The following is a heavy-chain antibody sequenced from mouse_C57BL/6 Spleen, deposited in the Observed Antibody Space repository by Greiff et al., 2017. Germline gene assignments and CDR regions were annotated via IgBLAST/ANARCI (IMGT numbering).Heavy chain of an antibody. CDR3: AREYGSSLLDY. CDR2: ISDGGSYS. V-gene: IGHV5-4*01. Sequence: EVKLVESGGGLVKPGGSLKLSCAASGFTFSSYALSWVRQTPEKKLEWVATISDGGSYSYYPDTVKCRITITSDKAKNNLYLQMKYLKTEDTAMYYCAREYGSSLLDYGGKGTTLTVSS. J-gene: IGHJ2*01. D-gene: IGHD1-1*01. CDR1: GFTFSSYA.